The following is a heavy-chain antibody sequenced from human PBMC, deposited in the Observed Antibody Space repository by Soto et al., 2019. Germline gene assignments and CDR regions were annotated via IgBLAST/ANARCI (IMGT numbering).Heavy chain of an antibody. CDR2: INHSGST. D-gene: IGHD3-10*01. V-gene: IGHV4-34*01. J-gene: IGHJ4*02. Sequence: SETLSLTCAVYGGSFSGYYWSWIRQPPGKGLEWIGEINHSGSTNYNPSLKSRVTISVDTSKNQFSLKLSSVTAADTAVYYCARAEGYYGSGSYYNDYWGQGTLVTVS. CDR3: ARAEGYYGSGSYYNDY. CDR1: GGSFSGYY.